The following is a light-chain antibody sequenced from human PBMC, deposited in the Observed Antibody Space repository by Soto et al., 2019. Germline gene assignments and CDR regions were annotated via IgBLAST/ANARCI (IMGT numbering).Light chain of an antibody. CDR1: SSDVGGYNY. J-gene: IGLJ1*01. CDR2: EVS. Sequence: LAQPASVSGSPGQSITISCTGTSSDVGGYNYVSWYQLHPGKAPKLIIYEVSNRPSGVSNRFSGSKSGNTASLTISGLQAEDEADYYCNSYTSSTAYVFGTGTKVTVL. V-gene: IGLV2-14*01. CDR3: NSYTSSTAYV.